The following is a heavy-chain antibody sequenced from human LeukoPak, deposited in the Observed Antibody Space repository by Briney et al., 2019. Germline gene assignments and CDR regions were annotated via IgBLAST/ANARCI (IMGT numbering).Heavy chain of an antibody. CDR3: TREYSSSPDY. J-gene: IGHJ4*02. CDR2: IYYSGST. Sequence: PSETLSLTCSVSGGSISSSSYHWSWIRQPPGKGLEWIGSIYYSGSTYYNLSLRGRVSISVDTSKNQFSLKLSSVTAADTAVYYCTREYSSSPDYWGQGTLVTVSS. CDR1: GGSISSSSYH. D-gene: IGHD6-13*01. V-gene: IGHV4-39*02.